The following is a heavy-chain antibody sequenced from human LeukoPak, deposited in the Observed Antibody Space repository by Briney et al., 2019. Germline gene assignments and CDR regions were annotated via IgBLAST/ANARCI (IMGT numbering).Heavy chain of an antibody. CDR3: ARDRGYYGPYYFDY. CDR2: IYYSGST. V-gene: IGHV4-30-4*08. J-gene: IGHJ4*02. D-gene: IGHD2/OR15-2a*01. Sequence: SETLSLTCTVSGGSISSGDYYWSWIRQPPGKGLEWIGYIYYSGSTYYNPSLKSRVTISVDTSKNQFSLKLSSVTAADTAVYYCARDRGYYGPYYFDYWGQGTLVTVSS. CDR1: GGSISSGDYY.